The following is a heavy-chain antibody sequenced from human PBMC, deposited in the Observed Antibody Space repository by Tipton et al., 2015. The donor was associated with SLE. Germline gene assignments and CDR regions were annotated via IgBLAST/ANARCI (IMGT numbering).Heavy chain of an antibody. CDR1: GFTFSSYS. J-gene: IGHJ4*02. CDR3: AREVGKA. CDR2: ISSSSSTI. V-gene: IGHV3-48*01. D-gene: IGHD1-26*01. Sequence: GSLRLSCAASGFTFSSYSMNWVRQAPGKGLEWVSYISSSSSTIYYADSVKGRFTISRDNSKNTLYLQMNSLRAEDTAMYYCAREVGKAWGQGALVTVSS.